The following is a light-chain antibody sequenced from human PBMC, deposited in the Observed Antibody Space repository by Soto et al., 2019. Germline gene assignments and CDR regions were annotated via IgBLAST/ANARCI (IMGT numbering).Light chain of an antibody. V-gene: IGKV1-27*01. Sequence: DIQMTQSPSSLSASVGDRVTITCRASQGISNYLAWYQQKPGKVPKLLIYGASTLQAGVPSRFSASGSGTDFTLTISSLQPEDVGTYYCQRYNSASTFGQGTKVEIK. CDR1: QGISNY. CDR2: GAS. CDR3: QRYNSAST. J-gene: IGKJ1*01.